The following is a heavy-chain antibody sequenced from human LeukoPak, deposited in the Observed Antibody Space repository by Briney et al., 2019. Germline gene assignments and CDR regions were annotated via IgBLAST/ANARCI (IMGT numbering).Heavy chain of an antibody. V-gene: IGHV3-23*01. CDR3: AKGRVGTNGVLEH. CDR2: IGVSGGST. CDR1: GLTFSEYA. D-gene: IGHD1-26*01. J-gene: IGHJ1*01. Sequence: GSLRLSCAASGLTFSEYAMSWVRQVPGMGLEWVSTIGVSGGSTNYADSVRGRFTISRDNSKNTLYLQINSLRADDTAVYYCAKGRVGTNGVLEHWGQGTLVTVSS.